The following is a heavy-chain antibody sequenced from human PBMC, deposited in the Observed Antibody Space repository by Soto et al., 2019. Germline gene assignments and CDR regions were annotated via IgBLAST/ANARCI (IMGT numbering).Heavy chain of an antibody. CDR1: GNSISSGDHY. D-gene: IGHD3-10*01. V-gene: IGHV4-30-4*01. Sequence: QVQLQESGPGLIKPSQTLSLTCTVSGNSISSGDHYWSWIRQPPGKGLEWIGFIHHSGNTYYSTSLQSRAIISVDTSKNQVSLMLNDVSAADTAVYYCVRAVTMIRGVIIAPYFDYWGQGTLVTVSS. CDR2: IHHSGNT. J-gene: IGHJ4*02. CDR3: VRAVTMIRGVIIAPYFDY.